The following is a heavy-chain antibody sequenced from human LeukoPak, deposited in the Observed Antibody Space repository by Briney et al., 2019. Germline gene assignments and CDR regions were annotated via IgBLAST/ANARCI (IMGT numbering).Heavy chain of an antibody. CDR3: ARYQYSSGYMDV. CDR1: GFTFSSYS. D-gene: IGHD5-18*01. CDR2: ISSSSSYI. J-gene: IGHJ6*03. V-gene: IGHV3-21*01. Sequence: GGSLRLSCAASGFTFSSYSMNWVRQAPGKGLEWVSSISSSSSYIYYADSVKGRFTISRDNAKNSLYLQMNSLRAEDTAVYYCARYQYSSGYMDVWGKGTTVTVSS.